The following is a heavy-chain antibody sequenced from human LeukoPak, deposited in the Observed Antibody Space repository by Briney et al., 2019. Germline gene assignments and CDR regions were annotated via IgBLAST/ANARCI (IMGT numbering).Heavy chain of an antibody. CDR2: IIPIFGTA. Sequence: SVKVSCKASGGTFSSYAISWVRQAPGQGLEWMGGIIPIFGTANYAQKFQGRVTITTDESTSTAYVELSSLRSEDTAVYYCARADGGYCTNGVCYERDDAFDIWGQGTMVTVSS. V-gene: IGHV1-69*05. CDR1: GGTFSSYA. D-gene: IGHD2-8*01. CDR3: ARADGGYCTNGVCYERDDAFDI. J-gene: IGHJ3*02.